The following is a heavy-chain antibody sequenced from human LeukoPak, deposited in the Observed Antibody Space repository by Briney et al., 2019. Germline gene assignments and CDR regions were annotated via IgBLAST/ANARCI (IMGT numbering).Heavy chain of an antibody. J-gene: IGHJ4*02. Sequence: PSETLSLTCTVSGGSITSSIYYWGWIRQPPGKGLEWIGSIYYSGSTYYNPSLKSRVTISVDTSKNQFSLKLSSVTAADTAVYYCARVTLITMIVVQGHYFDYWGQGTLVTVSS. CDR2: IYYSGST. CDR1: GGSITSSIYY. V-gene: IGHV4-39*07. CDR3: ARVTLITMIVVQGHYFDY. D-gene: IGHD3-22*01.